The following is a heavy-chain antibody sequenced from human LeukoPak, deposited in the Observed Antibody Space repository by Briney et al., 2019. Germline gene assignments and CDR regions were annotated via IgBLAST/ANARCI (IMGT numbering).Heavy chain of an antibody. J-gene: IGHJ6*03. D-gene: IGHD2-15*01. Sequence: SETLSLTCTVSGGSITSYYWSWIRQPPGKGLEWIGYIYYSGSTSYNPSLKSRVTISVDTSKNQFSLKLSSVTAADTAVYYCARGGSVCSGGSCYDYYNYYYYMDVWGKGTTVTISS. CDR3: ARGGSVCSGGSCYDYYNYYYYMDV. CDR1: GGSITSYY. CDR2: IYYSGST. V-gene: IGHV4-59*01.